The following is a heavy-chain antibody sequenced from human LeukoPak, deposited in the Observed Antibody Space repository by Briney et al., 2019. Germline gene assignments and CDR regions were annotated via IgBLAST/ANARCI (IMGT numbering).Heavy chain of an antibody. D-gene: IGHD4-17*01. Sequence: PSETLSLTCAVYGGSFSGYYWSWIRQPPGKGLEWIGEINHSGSTNYNPSLKSRVTISVDTPKNQFSLKLSSVTAADTAVYYCARGIRDDDRLRPAGSTGAFDIWGQGTMVTVSS. CDR1: GGSFSGYY. J-gene: IGHJ3*02. CDR3: ARGIRDDDRLRPAGSTGAFDI. V-gene: IGHV4-34*01. CDR2: INHSGST.